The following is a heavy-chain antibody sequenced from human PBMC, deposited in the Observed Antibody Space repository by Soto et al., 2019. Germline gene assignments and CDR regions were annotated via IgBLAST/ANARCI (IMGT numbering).Heavy chain of an antibody. J-gene: IGHJ6*02. Sequence: QITLKESGPPLVKPTQTLTLTCTFSGFSVSTSGVGVAWIRQPPGKALEWLALIYWDGDERYSPFLQSRVTITKDTSKNQVVLTMTNMDHVDTATYYCAHKGGRGAAMDVWGQGTTVTVSS. CDR2: IYWDGDE. V-gene: IGHV2-5*02. D-gene: IGHD2-15*01. CDR3: AHKGGRGAAMDV. CDR1: GFSVSTSGVG.